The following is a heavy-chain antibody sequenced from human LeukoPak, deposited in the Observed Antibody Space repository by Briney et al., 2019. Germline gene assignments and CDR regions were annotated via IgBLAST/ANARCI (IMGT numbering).Heavy chain of an antibody. V-gene: IGHV1-2*04. CDR2: INPNSGGT. D-gene: IGHD5-24*01. Sequence: ASVKVSCKASGYTFTAYYMHWVRQAPGQGLEWMGWINPNSGGTNYAQKFKGWVTLTRDTSISTAYMELSRLRSDDTAVYYCARGATAPWGREGWFDPWGQGTLVTVSS. J-gene: IGHJ5*02. CDR1: GYTFTAYY. CDR3: ARGATAPWGREGWFDP.